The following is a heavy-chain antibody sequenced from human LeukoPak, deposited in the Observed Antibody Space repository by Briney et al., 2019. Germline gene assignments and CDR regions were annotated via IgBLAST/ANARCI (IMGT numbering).Heavy chain of an antibody. V-gene: IGHV3-43D*04. CDR1: GFTFDNYV. Sequence: GGPLRLSCAVSGFTFDNYVMNWVRQAPGKGLEWVSLISWDGRFTNYADSVRGRFTVSRDNNKNSLYLQMNSLGVGDTALYYCARGFSYSASSYFDSWGQGTLVTVSS. CDR3: ARGFSYSASSYFDS. J-gene: IGHJ4*02. D-gene: IGHD6-6*01. CDR2: ISWDGRFT.